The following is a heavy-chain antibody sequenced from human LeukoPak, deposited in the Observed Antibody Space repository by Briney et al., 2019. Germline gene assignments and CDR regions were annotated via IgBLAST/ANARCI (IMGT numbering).Heavy chain of an antibody. Sequence: GGSLRLSCAASGFTFSSYGMHWVRQAPGKGLEWVAVISYDGSNKYYADSVKGRFTISRDNSKNTLYLQMNSLRAEDTAVYYCAKGPYRSSWYDYWGQGTLVTVSS. D-gene: IGHD6-13*01. CDR1: GFTFSSYG. CDR2: ISYDGSNK. CDR3: AKGPYRSSWYDY. V-gene: IGHV3-30*18. J-gene: IGHJ4*02.